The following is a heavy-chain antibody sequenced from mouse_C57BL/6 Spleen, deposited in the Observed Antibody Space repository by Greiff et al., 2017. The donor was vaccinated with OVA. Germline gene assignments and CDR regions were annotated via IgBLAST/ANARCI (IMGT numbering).Heavy chain of an antibody. CDR3: ARSAWDTGFDY. D-gene: IGHD4-1*01. J-gene: IGHJ2*01. V-gene: IGHV1-59*01. CDR2: IDPSDSYT. CDR1: GYTFTSYW. Sequence: VQLQQPGAELVRPGTSVQLSCKASGYTFTSYWMHWVKQRPGQGLEWIGVIDPSDSYTKYNQKFKGKATLTLDTSSRTAYMQLSSLTSEDSAVYYCARSAWDTGFDYWGQGTTLTVSS.